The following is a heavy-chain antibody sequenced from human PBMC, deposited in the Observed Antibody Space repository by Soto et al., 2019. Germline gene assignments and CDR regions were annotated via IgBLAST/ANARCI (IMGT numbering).Heavy chain of an antibody. CDR2: IYYSGST. CDR1: GGSISSGGYY. V-gene: IGHV4-31*03. CDR3: ARVPYSSSWYYFDY. J-gene: IGHJ4*02. Sequence: QVQLQESGPGLVKPSQTLSLTCTVSGGSISSGGYYWSWIRQHPGKGLEWIGYIYYSGSTYYNPSPKSRVTXSVXTXTNQFSLKLSSVTAADTAVYYCARVPYSSSWYYFDYWGQGTLVTVSS. D-gene: IGHD6-13*01.